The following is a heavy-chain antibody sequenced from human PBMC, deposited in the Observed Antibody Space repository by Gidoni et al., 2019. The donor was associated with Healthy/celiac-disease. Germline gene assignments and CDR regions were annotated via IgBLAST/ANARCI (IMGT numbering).Heavy chain of an antibody. CDR1: GFTFSSYG. J-gene: IGHJ4*02. CDR3: AKDGVLPVSVSSGYYPYYFDY. V-gene: IGHV3-30*18. CDR2: ISYDGSNK. Sequence: QVQLVESGGGVVQPGRSLRLSCAASGFTFSSYGMHWVRQAPGKGLEWVAVISYDGSNKYYADSVKGRFTISRDNSKNTLYLQMNSLRAEDTAVYYCAKDGVLPVSVSSGYYPYYFDYWGQGTLVTVSS. D-gene: IGHD3-22*01.